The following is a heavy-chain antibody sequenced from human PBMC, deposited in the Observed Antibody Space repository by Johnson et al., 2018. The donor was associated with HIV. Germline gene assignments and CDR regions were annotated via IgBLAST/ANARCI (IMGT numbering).Heavy chain of an antibody. CDR3: AREKIRAFDI. Sequence: QVQLVESGGGVVQPGGSLRLSCAASGFTFSSYGMHWVRQAPGKGLEWVAVISYDGSNKYYADSVKGRFTISRDNAKNSLNLQMNSLRAEDTAVYYCAREKIRAFDIWGQGTMVIVSS. J-gene: IGHJ3*02. CDR2: ISYDGSNK. CDR1: GFTFSSYG. V-gene: IGHV3-30*19.